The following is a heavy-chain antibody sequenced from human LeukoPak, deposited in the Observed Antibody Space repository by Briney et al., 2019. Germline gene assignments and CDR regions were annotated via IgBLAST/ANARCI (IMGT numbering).Heavy chain of an antibody. CDR3: ARDGGLHTNFDY. D-gene: IGHD2-15*01. CDR2: TKPDGSAE. J-gene: IGHJ4*02. CDR1: GFSFRNYW. Sequence: QPGGSLRLSCAASGFSFRNYWMGWVRQAPGKGLEWVANTKPDGSAEYYADSVRGRFTASRDNANNLLYMQMNRLRAEDTAVYYCARDGGLHTNFDYWGQGTLLNVPS. V-gene: IGHV3-7*01.